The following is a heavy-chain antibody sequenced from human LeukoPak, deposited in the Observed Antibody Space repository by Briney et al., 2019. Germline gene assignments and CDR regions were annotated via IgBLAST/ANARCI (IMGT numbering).Heavy chain of an antibody. D-gene: IGHD2-2*01. Sequence: PSETLSLTCTVSGDSISSSSYYWGWIRQPPGKGLEWIGSIYYSGSTYYNPSLKSRVTISVDTSKNQFSLKLSSVTAADTAVYYCARLARYVGYFDYWGQGTLVTVSS. CDR2: IYYSGST. V-gene: IGHV4-39*01. CDR1: GDSISSSSYY. J-gene: IGHJ4*02. CDR3: ARLARYVGYFDY.